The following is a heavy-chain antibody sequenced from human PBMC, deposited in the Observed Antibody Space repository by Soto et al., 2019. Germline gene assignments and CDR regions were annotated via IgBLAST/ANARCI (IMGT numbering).Heavy chain of an antibody. CDR3: AKARADYYDSSGYAVDY. CDR1: GFTFSSYA. V-gene: IGHV3-23*01. J-gene: IGHJ4*02. Sequence: EVQLLESGGGLVQPGGSLRLSCAASGFTFSSYAMSWVRQAPGKGLEWVSAISGSGGSTYYADSVKGRFTISRDNSKITLYLQMNSLRAEDTAVHYCAKARADYYDSSGYAVDYWGQGTLVTVSS. CDR2: ISGSGGST. D-gene: IGHD3-22*01.